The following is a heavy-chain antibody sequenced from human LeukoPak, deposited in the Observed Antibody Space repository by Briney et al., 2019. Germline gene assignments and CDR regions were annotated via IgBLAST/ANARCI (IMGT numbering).Heavy chain of an antibody. J-gene: IGHJ3*02. D-gene: IGHD3-10*01. CDR2: ISYSGST. V-gene: IGHV4-59*01. CDR3: AKEGAESFPDAFDI. CDR1: GVSISPYY. Sequence: PSETLSLTCTVSGVSISPYYWSWLRQPPGKGLEWIGYISYSGSTKNNPSLKSRVTISVDTSKNQFSLKLTSVTAADTAVYYCAKEGAESFPDAFDIRGQGTVITVSS.